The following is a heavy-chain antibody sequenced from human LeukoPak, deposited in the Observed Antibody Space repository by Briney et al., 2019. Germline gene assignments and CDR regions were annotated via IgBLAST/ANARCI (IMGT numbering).Heavy chain of an antibody. Sequence: SQTLSLTCTVSGGSISSGGYYWSWIRQHPGKGLEWIGYIYYSGSTYYNPSLKSRVTISVDTSKNQFSLKLSSVTAADTAVYYCARDWGGGGSFDYWGQGALVTVSS. CDR3: ARDWGGGGSFDY. J-gene: IGHJ4*02. CDR2: IYYSGST. V-gene: IGHV4-31*03. D-gene: IGHD3-10*01. CDR1: GGSISSGGYY.